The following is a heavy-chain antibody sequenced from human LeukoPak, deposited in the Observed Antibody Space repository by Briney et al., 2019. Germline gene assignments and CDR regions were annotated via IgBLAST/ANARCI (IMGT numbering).Heavy chain of an antibody. CDR3: AKELSGSGYGNY. D-gene: IGHD3-22*01. CDR1: RFTFRNYA. Sequence: QTGGSLRLSCAASRFTFRNYAMHWVRQAPGKGLEWVAVISSDGTNKYYADSVKGRFTISRDNSKNTLYLQMNSLRAEDTAVYYCAKELSGSGYGNYWGQGTLVTVSS. V-gene: IGHV3-30*04. J-gene: IGHJ4*02. CDR2: ISSDGTNK.